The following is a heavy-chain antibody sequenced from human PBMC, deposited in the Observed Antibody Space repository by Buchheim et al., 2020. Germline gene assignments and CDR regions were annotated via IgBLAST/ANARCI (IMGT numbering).Heavy chain of an antibody. V-gene: IGHV3-33*01. D-gene: IGHD3-22*01. CDR2: IWYDGSNK. CDR1: GFTFSSYG. CDR3: ARVDAYDTQKIDY. J-gene: IGHJ4*02. Sequence: QVQLVESGGGVVQPGRSLRLSCAASGFTFSSYGMHWVRQAPGKGLEWVAVIWYDGSNKYYADSVKGRFTISRDNYKNKLYLQMNSLRAEDTAVYYCARVDAYDTQKIDYWGQGTL.